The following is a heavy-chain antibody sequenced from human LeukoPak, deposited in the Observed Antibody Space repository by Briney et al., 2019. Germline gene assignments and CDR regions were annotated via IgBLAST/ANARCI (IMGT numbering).Heavy chain of an antibody. CDR2: IRSDSTII. D-gene: IGHD2-15*01. V-gene: IGHV3-48*01. CDR1: GFAFSTYS. CDR3: ARNGALGDCSGGSCPLDY. J-gene: IGHJ4*02. Sequence: GGSLRLSCAASGFAFSTYSMDWLRQAPGKGLEWVSYIRSDSTIIHYADSVKGRFTMSRDNGKNSLYLQMNSLRPGDTAVYYCARNGALGDCSGGSCPLDYWGQGTLVSVSS.